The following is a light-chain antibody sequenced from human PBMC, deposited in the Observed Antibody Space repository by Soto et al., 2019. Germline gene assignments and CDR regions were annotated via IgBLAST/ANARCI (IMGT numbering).Light chain of an antibody. CDR3: CSYAGDPYV. Sequence: QSALTQPASVSGSPGQSVAISCTGTSSDVGRYNSVSWYQQHPGKAPKLMIYEGSKRPSGVSDRFSGSKSGNTASLTISGLQAEDEADYYCCSYAGDPYVFGPGTKLTVL. J-gene: IGLJ1*01. V-gene: IGLV2-23*01. CDR2: EGS. CDR1: SSDVGRYNS.